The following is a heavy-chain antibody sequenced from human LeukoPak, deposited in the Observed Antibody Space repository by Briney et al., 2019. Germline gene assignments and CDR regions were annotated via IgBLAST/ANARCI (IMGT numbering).Heavy chain of an antibody. Sequence: ASVRVSCEASGYTFTTYYMHWVRQAPGQGLQWMAYIDPNNGDTNFAQEFQGRVTMTRDTSISTAYMELSRLRSDDTAVYYCARGRFSSSPDAYYYYYMDVWGKGTTVTVSS. V-gene: IGHV1-2*02. J-gene: IGHJ6*03. CDR2: IDPNNGDT. D-gene: IGHD6-6*01. CDR3: ARGRFSSSPDAYYYYYMDV. CDR1: GYTFTTYY.